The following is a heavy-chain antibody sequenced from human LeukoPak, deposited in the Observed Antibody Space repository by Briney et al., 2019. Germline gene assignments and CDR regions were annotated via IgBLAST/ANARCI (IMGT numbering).Heavy chain of an antibody. V-gene: IGHV3-66*01. J-gene: IGHJ4*02. CDR3: TRDGSGSQGF. CDR1: GFTVTSTS. CDR2: IYSGGDT. D-gene: IGHD3-10*01. Sequence: GGSLRLSCAASGFTVTSTSMSWVRQAPGKGLEWVSVIYSGGDTYYADSVKDRFTVSRDNSKNTLFLQMNSLRAEDTAVYYCTRDGSGSQGFWGQGTLVTVSS.